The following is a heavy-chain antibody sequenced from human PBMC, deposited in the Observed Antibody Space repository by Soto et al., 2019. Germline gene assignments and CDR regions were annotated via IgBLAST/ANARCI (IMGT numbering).Heavy chain of an antibody. CDR2: IFDSGNA. CDR1: GGSINSYC. J-gene: IGHJ4*02. D-gene: IGHD4-4*01. V-gene: IGHV4-59*08. CDR3: ARHRGTTVAKFYFDN. Sequence: SETLSLTCTVSGGSINSYCWSWIRQPPGKGLEWIAYIFDSGNANYNPSLKSRVTISVDTSKNQFSLKLTSVTAADTAVYYCARHRGTTVAKFYFDNWGQGALVTVSS.